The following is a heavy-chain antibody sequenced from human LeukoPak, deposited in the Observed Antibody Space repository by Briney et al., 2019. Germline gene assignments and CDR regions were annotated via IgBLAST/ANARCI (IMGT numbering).Heavy chain of an antibody. J-gene: IGHJ4*02. CDR2: IRYDGSNK. CDR3: ANARQYYYDSSGPWDC. CDR1: GFTFSSYG. V-gene: IGHV3-30*02. Sequence: GGSLRLSCAASGFTFSSYGMHWLRQAPGKGLEWVAFIRYDGSNKYYADSVKGRFTISRDNSKNTLYLQMNSLRAEDTSVYYCANARQYYYDSSGPWDCWGQGTLVTVSS. D-gene: IGHD3-22*01.